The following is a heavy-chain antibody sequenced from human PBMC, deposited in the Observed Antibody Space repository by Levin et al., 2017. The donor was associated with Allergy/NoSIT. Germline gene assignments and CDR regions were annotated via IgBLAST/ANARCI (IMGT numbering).Heavy chain of an antibody. D-gene: IGHD6-6*01. CDR3: ANMYSTSSGLYS. Sequence: GESLKISCAASGFTFSTFAMSWVRQAPGKGLEWVSTISGSGATTYYADSVKGRFTISRDNSKNTLFLQMNSLRAEDTAVYYCANMYSTSSGLYSWGQGSLVTVSS. V-gene: IGHV3-23*01. J-gene: IGHJ4*02. CDR1: GFTFSTFA. CDR2: ISGSGATT.